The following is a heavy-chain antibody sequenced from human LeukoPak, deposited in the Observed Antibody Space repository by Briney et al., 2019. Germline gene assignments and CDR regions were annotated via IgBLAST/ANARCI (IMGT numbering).Heavy chain of an antibody. D-gene: IGHD4-17*01. Sequence: SETLSLTCAVYGGSFSGYYWSWIRQPPGKGLEWIGEINHSGSTYYNPSLKSRVTISVDTSKNQFSLKLSSVTAADTAVYYCARDSPGEGYGDLGDYYFDYWGQGTLVTVSS. CDR2: INHSGST. V-gene: IGHV4-34*01. CDR3: ARDSPGEGYGDLGDYYFDY. J-gene: IGHJ4*02. CDR1: GGSFSGYY.